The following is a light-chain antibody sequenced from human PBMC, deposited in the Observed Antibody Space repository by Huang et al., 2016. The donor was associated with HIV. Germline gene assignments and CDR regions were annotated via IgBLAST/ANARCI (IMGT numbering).Light chain of an antibody. J-gene: IGKJ4*01. CDR2: GAS. CDR3: QQHNNWPPT. Sequence: EIVMTQSPATLSVSPGERATLSCRASQSVSSNLAWYQQKPGQAPRLLIDGASTRATGSPARFSGSGSGTECTLTIGSLQSEDFALYFCQQHNNWPPTFGGGTKVEIK. V-gene: IGKV3-15*01. CDR1: QSVSSN.